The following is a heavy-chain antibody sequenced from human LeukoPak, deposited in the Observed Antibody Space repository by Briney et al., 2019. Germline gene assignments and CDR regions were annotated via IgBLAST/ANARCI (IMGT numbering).Heavy chain of an antibody. CDR3: AKDSSSLYEYFDY. Sequence: PGGSLRLSCAASGFTFDDYAMHWVRQAPGKGLEWVSGISWNSGSIGYADSVKGRFTISRDNAKNSLYLQMNSLRAEDMALYYCAKDSSSLYEYFDYWGQGTLVTVSS. CDR2: ISWNSGSI. D-gene: IGHD6-13*01. J-gene: IGHJ4*02. V-gene: IGHV3-9*03. CDR1: GFTFDDYA.